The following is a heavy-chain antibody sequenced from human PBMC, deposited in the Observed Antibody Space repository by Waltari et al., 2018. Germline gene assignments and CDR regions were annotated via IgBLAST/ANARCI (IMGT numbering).Heavy chain of an antibody. J-gene: IGHJ4*02. CDR3: ARGWDNSKTGH. CDR1: GGSLSGSISGSY. CDR2: FYYTAST. D-gene: IGHD4-4*01. Sequence: QVQLQESGPGLVKPSETLSLTCTVSGGSLSGSISGSYWSWIRQPPGKGLEWIGHFYYTASTNYHPSPMSRVTITVDTSKNQLSLKLPSVTAADTAVDYWARGWDNSKTGHWGQGTRVTVSS. V-gene: IGHV4-61*08.